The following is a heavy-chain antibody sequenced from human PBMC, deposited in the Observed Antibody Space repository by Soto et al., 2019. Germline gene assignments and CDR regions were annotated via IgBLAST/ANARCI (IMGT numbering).Heavy chain of an antibody. Sequence: SVKVSCKASGGTFSSYAISWVRQAPGQGLEWMGGIIPIFGTANYAQKFQGRVTITADKSTSTAYMELSSLRSEDTAVYYCASKGFLEWLYGYYYGMDVWGQGTTVTVS. CDR2: IIPIFGTA. CDR1: GGTFSSYA. CDR3: ASKGFLEWLYGYYYGMDV. D-gene: IGHD3-3*01. J-gene: IGHJ6*02. V-gene: IGHV1-69*06.